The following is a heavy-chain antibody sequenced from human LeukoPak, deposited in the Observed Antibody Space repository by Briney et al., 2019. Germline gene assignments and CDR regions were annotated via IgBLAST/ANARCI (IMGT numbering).Heavy chain of an antibody. V-gene: IGHV4-59*04. CDR2: VYYTGST. CDR1: DGTLNSFY. Sequence: MSSETLSLTCTVSDGTLNSFYWSWIRQPPGKGLEWIGYVYYTGSTYYSPSLKSRAIISVDTSKNQFSLELNSVTAADTAVYYCTTSRTNDCSSPSCYTDYWGQGTLVTVSS. D-gene: IGHD2-2*02. J-gene: IGHJ4*02. CDR3: TTSRTNDCSSPSCYTDY.